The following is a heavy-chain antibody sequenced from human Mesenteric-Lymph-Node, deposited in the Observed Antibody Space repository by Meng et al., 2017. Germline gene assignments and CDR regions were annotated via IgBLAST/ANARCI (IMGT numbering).Heavy chain of an antibody. CDR3: AKDYNWDYFSSFQD. D-gene: IGHD1-7*01. CDR2: MSGSGGDT. Sequence: GGSLRLSCAISGFTISSYPLSWVRQAPGKGLEWVSSMSGSGGDTYYADSVKGRFTISRDNSKNTVNLQMNSLRVEDTALYYCAKDYNWDYFSSFQDWGQGTQVTVSS. CDR1: GFTISSYP. J-gene: IGHJ1*01. V-gene: IGHV3-23*01.